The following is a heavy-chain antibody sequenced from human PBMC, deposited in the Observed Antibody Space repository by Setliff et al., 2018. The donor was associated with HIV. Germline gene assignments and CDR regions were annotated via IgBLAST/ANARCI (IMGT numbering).Heavy chain of an antibody. V-gene: IGHV4-59*01. CDR1: DGSFSSDY. CDR2: IYYSGST. J-gene: IGHJ3*02. D-gene: IGHD5-12*01. Sequence: LTCTVSDGSFSSDYWTWIRQTPGKGLEWIGYIYYSGSTKYNPSLTSRVTISVDTSKNHFSLKLTSVTAAGTAVYYCARAEMATIVAFDIWGQGTMVTVSS. CDR3: ARAEMATIVAFDI.